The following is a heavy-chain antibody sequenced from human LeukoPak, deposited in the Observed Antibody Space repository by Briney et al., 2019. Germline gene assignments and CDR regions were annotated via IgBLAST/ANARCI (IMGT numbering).Heavy chain of an antibody. CDR3: AGGAPGSACDI. Sequence: GGSLRLSCAASGFTVSSNYMSWVRQAPGKGLEWVSVIYSGGSTYYADSVKGRFTISSDNSKNTLYLQMNSLRAEETAVYYCAGGAPGSACDIWGQGTMVTVSS. J-gene: IGHJ3*02. CDR1: GFTVSSNY. CDR2: IYSGGST. V-gene: IGHV3-66*01.